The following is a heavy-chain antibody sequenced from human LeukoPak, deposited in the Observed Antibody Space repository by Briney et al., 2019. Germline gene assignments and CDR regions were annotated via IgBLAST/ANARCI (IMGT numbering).Heavy chain of an antibody. V-gene: IGHV3-66*01. D-gene: IGHD5-18*01. CDR2: IYSGGST. CDR1: GFTVNSNY. J-gene: IGHJ6*02. Sequence: SGGSLRLSCAASGFTVNSNYMSWVRQAPGKGLEWVSVIYSGGSTYYADSVKGRFTISRDNSKNTLYLQMNSLRAEDTAVYYCATNNVDTAMDYYYYGMDVWGQGTTVTVSS. CDR3: ATNNVDTAMDYYYYGMDV.